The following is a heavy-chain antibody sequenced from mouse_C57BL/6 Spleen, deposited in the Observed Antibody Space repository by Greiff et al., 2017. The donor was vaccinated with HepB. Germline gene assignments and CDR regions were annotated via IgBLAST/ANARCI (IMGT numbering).Heavy chain of an antibody. CDR2: IDPNSGGT. Sequence: VQLQQSGAELVKPGASVKLSCKASGYTFTSYWMHWVKQRPGRGLEWIGRIDPNSGGTKYNEKFKSKATLTVDKPSSTAYMQLSSLTSEDSAVYYCARGQLRLRRAMDYWGQGTSGTVSS. CDR3: ARGQLRLRRAMDY. D-gene: IGHD3-2*02. J-gene: IGHJ4*01. V-gene: IGHV1-72*01. CDR1: GYTFTSYW.